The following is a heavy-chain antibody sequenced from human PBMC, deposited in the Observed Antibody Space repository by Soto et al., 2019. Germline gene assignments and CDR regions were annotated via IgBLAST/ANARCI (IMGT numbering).Heavy chain of an antibody. CDR1: GFTFDDYG. J-gene: IGHJ6*03. CDR3: ARGVKRRGYYYYYMDV. D-gene: IGHD6-13*01. V-gene: IGHV3-20*01. CDR2: INWNGGST. Sequence: GGSLRLSCAASGFTFDDYGMSWVRQAPGKGLEWVSGINWNGGSTGYADSVKGRFTISRDNAKNSLYLQMNSLRAEDTALYHCARGVKRRGYYYYYMDVWGKGTTVTVSS.